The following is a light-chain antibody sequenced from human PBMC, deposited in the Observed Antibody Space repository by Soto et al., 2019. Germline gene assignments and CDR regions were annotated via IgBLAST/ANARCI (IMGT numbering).Light chain of an antibody. J-gene: IGLJ3*02. CDR1: NSNIGSYS. CDR3: ATWDHNLYGPV. V-gene: IGLV1-44*01. CDR2: ANH. Sequence: QSVLTQAPSASGTPGQTVTISCSGNNSNIGSYSLNWYRQVPGTAPKLIIFANHLRPSGVPDRFSGSKSGTSASLAISALQSEDEADYYCATWDHNLYGPVFGGGTKVTVL.